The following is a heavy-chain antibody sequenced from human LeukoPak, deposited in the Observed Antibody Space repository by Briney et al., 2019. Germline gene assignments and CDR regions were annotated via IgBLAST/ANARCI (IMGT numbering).Heavy chain of an antibody. CDR2: INPNSGGT. D-gene: IGHD1-26*01. CDR1: GYTFTGYY. Sequence: ASVKVSCKASGYTFTGYYMHWLRQAPGQGLEWMGWINPNSGGTNYAQKFQGRVTMTRDTSISTAYMELSRLRSDDTAVYYCAREGGSRRAFDIWGQGTMVTVSS. J-gene: IGHJ3*02. V-gene: IGHV1-2*02. CDR3: AREGGSRRAFDI.